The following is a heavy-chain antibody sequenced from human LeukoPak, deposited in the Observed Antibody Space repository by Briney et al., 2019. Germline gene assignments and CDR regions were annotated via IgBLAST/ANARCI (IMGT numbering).Heavy chain of an antibody. Sequence: SETLSLTCTVSGGSISSSSYYWSWIRQPPGKGLEWIGNIYYSGSTNYNPSLKSRVTISVDTSKNQFSLKLSSVTAADTAVYYCASRHMYYYDSSGFWAFDIWGQGTMVTVSS. CDR1: GGSISSSSYY. D-gene: IGHD3-22*01. CDR2: IYYSGST. CDR3: ASRHMYYYDSSGFWAFDI. J-gene: IGHJ3*02. V-gene: IGHV4-61*01.